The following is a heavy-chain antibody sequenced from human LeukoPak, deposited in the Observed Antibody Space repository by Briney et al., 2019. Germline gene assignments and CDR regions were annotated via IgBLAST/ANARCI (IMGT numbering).Heavy chain of an antibody. CDR2: IIPIFGTA. CDR1: GGTFSSYA. V-gene: IGHV1-69*05. D-gene: IGHD3-10*01. J-gene: IGHJ4*02. Sequence: ASVKVSCKASGGTFSSYAISWVRQAPGQGLEWMGGIIPIFGTANYAQKFQGRVTITTDESTSTAYMELSSLRSEDTAVYYCARYGSGAEVDYWGQGPWSPSPQ. CDR3: ARYGSGAEVDY.